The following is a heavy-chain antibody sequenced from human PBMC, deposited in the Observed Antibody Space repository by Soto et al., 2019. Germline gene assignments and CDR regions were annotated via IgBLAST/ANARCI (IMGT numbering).Heavy chain of an antibody. V-gene: IGHV3-13*04. D-gene: IGHD3-10*01. CDR3: ARGAELVRGAWYFVL. J-gene: IGHJ2*01. CDR1: GFTFSSYD. Sequence: EVQLVESGGGLVQPGGSLRLSCAASGFTFSSYDMHWVRQATGKGLEWVSAIGTAGDTYYPGSVKGRFTISRENAKNSLYLQMNSLRAGDTAVYYCARGAELVRGAWYFVLWGRGTLVTVSS. CDR2: IGTAGDT.